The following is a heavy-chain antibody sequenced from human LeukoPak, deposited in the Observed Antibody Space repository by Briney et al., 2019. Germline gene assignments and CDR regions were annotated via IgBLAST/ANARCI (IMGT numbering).Heavy chain of an antibody. J-gene: IGHJ6*02. D-gene: IGHD5-18*01. V-gene: IGHV3-11*01. CDR1: GFTFSDYY. CDR2: ISSSGSTI. Sequence: GRSLRLSCAASGFTFSDYYMSWIRQAPGKGLEWVSYISSSGSTIYYADSVKGRFTISRDNAKNSLYLQMNSLRAEDTAVYYCARDQGYSYGSWYYYYYGMDVWGQGTTVTVSS. CDR3: ARDQGYSYGSWYYYYYGMDV.